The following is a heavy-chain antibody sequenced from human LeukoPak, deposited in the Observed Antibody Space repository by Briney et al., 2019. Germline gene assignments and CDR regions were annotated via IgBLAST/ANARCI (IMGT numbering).Heavy chain of an antibody. Sequence: GGSLRLSCAASGFTFSSYGMHWVRQAPGKGLEWVAVISYDGSNKYYADSVKGRFTFSRDNSKNTLYLQMNSLRAEDTAVYYCAKDPSGYCSSTSCYGGYWGQGTLVTVSS. CDR3: AKDPSGYCSSTSCYGGY. CDR2: ISYDGSNK. CDR1: GFTFSSYG. V-gene: IGHV3-30*18. D-gene: IGHD2-2*01. J-gene: IGHJ4*02.